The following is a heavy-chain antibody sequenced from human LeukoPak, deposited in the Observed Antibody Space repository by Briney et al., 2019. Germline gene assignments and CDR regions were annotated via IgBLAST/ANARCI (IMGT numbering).Heavy chain of an antibody. J-gene: IGHJ4*02. V-gene: IGHV3-74*01. D-gene: IGHD2-15*01. CDR1: GFTLSSYW. CDR2: INGDGSKT. Sequence: TGGSLRLSCAASGFTLSSYWMHWVRQAPGKGLVWVSGINGDGSKTTYADSVKGRFTISRDNAKNTVNLQTNSLRAEDTAVYYCARGDRGAAPIDYWGQGTLVTVSS. CDR3: ARGDRGAAPIDY.